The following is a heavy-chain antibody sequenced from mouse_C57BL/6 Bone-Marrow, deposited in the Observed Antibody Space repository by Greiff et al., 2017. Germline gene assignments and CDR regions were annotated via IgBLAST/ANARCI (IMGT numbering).Heavy chain of an antibody. V-gene: IGHV14-4*01. CDR2: IDPENGAT. J-gene: IGHJ3*01. CDR3: TPYYPGFAY. Sequence: EVKLQESGAELVRPGASVKLSCTASGFNIKDDYMHWVKQRPEQGLEWIGWIDPENGATEYASKFQGKATITADTSSNTAYLQLSSLTSEDTAVYYCTPYYPGFAYWGQGTLVTVSA. D-gene: IGHD1-1*01. CDR1: GFNIKDDY.